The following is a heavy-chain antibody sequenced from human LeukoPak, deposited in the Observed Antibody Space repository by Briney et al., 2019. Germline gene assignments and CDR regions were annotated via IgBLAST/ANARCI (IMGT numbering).Heavy chain of an antibody. CDR1: GFTFSDYY. CDR2: ISSSSSYI. Sequence: GGSLRLSCAASGFTFSDYYMSWIRQAPGKGLEWVSSISSSSSYIYYADSVKGRFTISRDNAKNSLYLQMNSLRAEDTAVYYCARDVAEGLDYWGQGTLVTVSS. V-gene: IGHV3-11*06. J-gene: IGHJ4*02. CDR3: ARDVAEGLDY.